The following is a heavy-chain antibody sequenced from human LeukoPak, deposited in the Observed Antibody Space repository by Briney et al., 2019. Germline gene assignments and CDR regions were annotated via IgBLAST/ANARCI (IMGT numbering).Heavy chain of an antibody. D-gene: IGHD6-19*01. CDR1: GYTFIGYY. J-gene: IGHJ3*02. Sequence: GASVKVSCKASGYTFIGYYIHWVRQAPGQGLEWMGWINPNSGGTNYAQKFQGRVTMTRDTSISTAYMELSRLRSDDTAVYYCARDSSGWYWDAFDIWGQGTMVTVSS. CDR2: INPNSGGT. CDR3: ARDSSGWYWDAFDI. V-gene: IGHV1-2*02.